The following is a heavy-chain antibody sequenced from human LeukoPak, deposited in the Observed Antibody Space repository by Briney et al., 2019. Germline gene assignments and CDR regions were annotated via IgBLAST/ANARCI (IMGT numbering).Heavy chain of an antibody. CDR2: IYPGDSDT. V-gene: IGHV5-51*01. D-gene: IGHD5-24*01. J-gene: IGHJ6*03. CDR1: GYSFSTYW. CDR3: AKVVELATLTGDSYTYSYHMDV. Sequence: GESLKISCQGSGYSFSTYWIGRVRQMPGKGLEWMGFIYPGDSDTRYSPAFQGQVTISADKYISSAYLQWSSLKPSDTAVYYCAKVVELATLTGDSYTYSYHMDVWGKGTAVTVSS.